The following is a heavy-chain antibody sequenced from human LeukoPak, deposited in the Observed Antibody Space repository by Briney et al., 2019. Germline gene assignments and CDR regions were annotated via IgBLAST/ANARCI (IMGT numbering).Heavy chain of an antibody. J-gene: IGHJ4*02. D-gene: IGHD5-24*01. Sequence: GGSLRLSCEASGFTFRNYAMHWVRQAPGKGLEWVAIISFDGSNIQFGDSVRGRFTISRDNPKNTVFLQMNSLRGDDTAVYYCVKGGDGSIPFDYWGQGTLVTVSS. V-gene: IGHV3-30*18. CDR2: ISFDGSNI. CDR3: VKGGDGSIPFDY. CDR1: GFTFRNYA.